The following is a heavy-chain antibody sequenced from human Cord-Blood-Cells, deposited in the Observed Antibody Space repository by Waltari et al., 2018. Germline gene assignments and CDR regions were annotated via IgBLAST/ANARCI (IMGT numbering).Heavy chain of an antibody. CDR3: ARGYSSSSGWFDP. V-gene: IGHV1-69*01. D-gene: IGHD6-6*01. J-gene: IGHJ5*02. Sequence: QVQLVQSGAAVKKPGSSVKVSCKASGGTFSSHVSSWVRQDPGQGLEWMGGIIPIFGTANYAQKFQGRVTITADESTSTAYMELSSLRSEDTAVYYCARGYSSSSGWFDPWGQGTLVTVSS. CDR1: GGTFSSHV. CDR2: IIPIFGTA.